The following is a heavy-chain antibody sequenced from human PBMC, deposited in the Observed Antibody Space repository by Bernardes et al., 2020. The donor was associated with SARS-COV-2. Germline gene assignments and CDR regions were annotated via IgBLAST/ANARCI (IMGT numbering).Heavy chain of an antibody. Sequence: VSLRLSCAASGFTFSSYAMSWVRQAPGKGLEWVSAISGSGGSTYYADSVKGRFTISRDNSKNTLYLQMNSLRAEDTAVYYCAKDHPKRFLEWLFTYYFDYWGQGTLVTVSS. CDR3: AKDHPKRFLEWLFTYYFDY. D-gene: IGHD3-3*01. V-gene: IGHV3-23*01. CDR1: GFTFSSYA. CDR2: ISGSGGST. J-gene: IGHJ4*02.